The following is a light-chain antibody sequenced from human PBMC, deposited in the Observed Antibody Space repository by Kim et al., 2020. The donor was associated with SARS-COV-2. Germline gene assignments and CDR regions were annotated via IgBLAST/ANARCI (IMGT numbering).Light chain of an antibody. Sequence: SYELTQPPSVSVSPGQTASITCSGDKLGDKYACWYQQKTGQSPVLVIYQDSKRPSGIPERFSGSNSGNTATLTISGTQAMDEADYGCQAWDSSTAVFGGGTQLTVL. J-gene: IGLJ2*01. CDR3: QAWDSSTAV. CDR1: KLGDKY. V-gene: IGLV3-1*01. CDR2: QDS.